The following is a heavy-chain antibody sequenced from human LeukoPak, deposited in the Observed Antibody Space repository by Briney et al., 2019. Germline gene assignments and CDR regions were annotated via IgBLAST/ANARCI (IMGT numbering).Heavy chain of an antibody. J-gene: IGHJ4*02. CDR1: AFSDSSNH. V-gene: IGHV3-53*05. D-gene: IGHD2-21*02. Sequence: GGSLRLSCAASAFSDSSNHMYWVRQAPGKGLEWVSVIYSGGSTYYADSVKGRFTISRDNSKNTLYLQMNSLRAEDTAVYYCAKTILAYCGGDCYGYYFDYWGQGTLVTVSS. CDR2: IYSGGST. CDR3: AKTILAYCGGDCYGYYFDY.